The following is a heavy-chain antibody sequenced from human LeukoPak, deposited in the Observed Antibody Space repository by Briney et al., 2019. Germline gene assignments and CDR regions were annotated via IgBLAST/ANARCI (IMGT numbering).Heavy chain of an antibody. CDR1: GFTVSSNY. D-gene: IGHD3-22*01. J-gene: IGHJ4*02. CDR2: IYSGGST. Sequence: GGSLRLSCAASGFTVSSNYMSWVRQAPGKGLEWVSVIYSGGSTYYADSVKGRFTISRDNAKNTLYLQMNSLRAEDTAVYYCARAQGSRYYDSSGYYYYDYWGQGTLVTVSS. CDR3: ARAQGSRYYDSSGYYYYDY. V-gene: IGHV3-66*01.